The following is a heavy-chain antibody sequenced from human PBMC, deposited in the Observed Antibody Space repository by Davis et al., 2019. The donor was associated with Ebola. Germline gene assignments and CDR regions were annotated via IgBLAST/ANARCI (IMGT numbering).Heavy chain of an antibody. CDR1: GFTFHNYA. D-gene: IGHD2-2*01. V-gene: IGHV3-9*01. J-gene: IGHJ4*02. CDR2: INWNSDTI. Sequence: GGSLRLSCAGSGFTFHNYAIHWVRQPPGRGLEWVSSINWNSDTIDYADSVKGRFTMSRDNANNSLYLQMNSLRAEDTAVYYCARGPSTKDIVVVPAADFDYWGQGTLVTVSS. CDR3: ARGPSTKDIVVVPAADFDY.